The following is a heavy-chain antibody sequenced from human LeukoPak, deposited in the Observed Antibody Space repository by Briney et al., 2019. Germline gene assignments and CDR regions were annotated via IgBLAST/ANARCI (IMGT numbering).Heavy chain of an antibody. D-gene: IGHD3-16*01. Sequence: GASVKVSFKAYGYTFTIYGISWVRPAPGQGLEWMGWISTRDGRRHYAQNVQGRVTITTDTSTSTVYMELTRLTSDDTAMYYCARDYYDIIGSEYDTFAIWGQGTMVTVSS. J-gene: IGHJ3*02. CDR3: ARDYYDIIGSEYDTFAI. V-gene: IGHV1-18*01. CDR2: ISTRDGRR. CDR1: GYTFTIYG.